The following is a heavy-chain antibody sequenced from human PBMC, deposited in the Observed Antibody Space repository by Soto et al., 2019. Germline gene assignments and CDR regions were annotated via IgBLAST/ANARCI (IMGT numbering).Heavy chain of an antibody. CDR1: GFTFTSSA. D-gene: IGHD4-4*01. Sequence: SVKVSCKASGFTFTSSAVQWVRQARGQRLEWIGWIVVGSGNTNYAQKFQERVTITRDMSTSTAYMELSSLRSEDTAVYYCAADGYDYSNYDYYYGMDVWGQGTTVTVSS. V-gene: IGHV1-58*01. CDR2: IVVGSGNT. J-gene: IGHJ6*02. CDR3: AADGYDYSNYDYYYGMDV.